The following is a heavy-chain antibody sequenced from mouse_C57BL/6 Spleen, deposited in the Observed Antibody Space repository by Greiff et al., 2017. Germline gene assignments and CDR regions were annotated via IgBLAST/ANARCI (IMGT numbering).Heavy chain of an antibody. V-gene: IGHV14-4*01. CDR2: IDPENGDT. D-gene: IGHD2-10*01. CDR3: TTDSYFLGFAY. CDR1: GFNIKDDY. Sequence: EVMLVESGAELVRPGASVKLSCTASGFNIKDDYMHWVKPRPEQGLEWIGWIDPENGDTEYASKFQGQATITADTSSNTAYLQLSSLTSEDTAVYYCTTDSYFLGFAYWGQGTLVTVSA. J-gene: IGHJ3*01.